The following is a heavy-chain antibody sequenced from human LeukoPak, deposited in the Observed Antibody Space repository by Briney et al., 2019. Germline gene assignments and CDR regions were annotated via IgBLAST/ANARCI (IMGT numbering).Heavy chain of an antibody. V-gene: IGHV3-23*01. CDR1: GFTFSSFA. D-gene: IGHD2-2*01. J-gene: IGHJ6*02. CDR2: ISGSGTST. CDR3: AKDLVVAVMIGHYYFYGMDV. Sequence: GGSLRLSCAASGFTFSSFAMSWVRQPPGKGLEWVSGISGSGTSTYYGDSVKGRFSISRDNCKNTLYLQLNSLRAEDTAMYYCAKDLVVAVMIGHYYFYGMDVWGQGTTVTVSS.